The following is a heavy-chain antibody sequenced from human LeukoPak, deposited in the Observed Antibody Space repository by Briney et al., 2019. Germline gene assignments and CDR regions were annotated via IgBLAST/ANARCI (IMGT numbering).Heavy chain of an antibody. D-gene: IGHD6-19*01. V-gene: IGHV4-59*08. J-gene: IGHJ5*02. CDR1: GASISSYY. CDR2: VYYTGST. CDR3: ARRRAIAVAGDDGENWFDP. Sequence: SETLSLTCTVSGASISSYYWNWIRQPPGKGLEWIGNVYYTGSTNYNPALKSRVTISVDTSKNQFSLKLSSVTAADTAVYYCARRRAIAVAGDDGENWFDPWGQGILVTVSS.